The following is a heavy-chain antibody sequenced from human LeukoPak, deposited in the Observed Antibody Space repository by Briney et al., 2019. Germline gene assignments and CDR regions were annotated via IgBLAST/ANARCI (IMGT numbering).Heavy chain of an antibody. CDR2: IIVGCDTT. CDR1: GFTFSANA. CDR3: AKGHLSSYYFDY. J-gene: IGHJ4*02. V-gene: IGHV3-23*01. D-gene: IGHD2/OR15-2a*01. Sequence: GSLRLSCAASGFTFSANAMSWVRQAPGKGLEWDSSIIVGCDTTYYPDSVKGRFTVSRDNYKNTVSLQMNSLRAEDTAVYFCAKGHLSSYYFDYWGQGTVVTVSS.